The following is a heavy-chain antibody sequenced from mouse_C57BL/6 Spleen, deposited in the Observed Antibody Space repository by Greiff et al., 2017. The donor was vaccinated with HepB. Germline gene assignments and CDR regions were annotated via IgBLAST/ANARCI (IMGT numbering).Heavy chain of an antibody. Sequence: EVELVESGGGLVKPGGSLKLSCAASGFTFSDYGMHWVRQAPEKGLEWVAYISSGSSTIYYADTVKGRFTISRDNAKNTLFLQMTSLRSEDTAMYYCVRRGTVVSYAMDYWGQGTSVTVSS. CDR1: GFTFSDYG. V-gene: IGHV5-17*01. D-gene: IGHD1-1*01. CDR2: ISSGSSTI. CDR3: VRRGTVVSYAMDY. J-gene: IGHJ4*01.